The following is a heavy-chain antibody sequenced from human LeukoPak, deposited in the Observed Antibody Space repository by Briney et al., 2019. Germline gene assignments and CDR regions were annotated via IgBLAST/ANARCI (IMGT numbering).Heavy chain of an antibody. J-gene: IGHJ4*02. CDR2: IKSNIDGGTT. Sequence: GGSLRLSCSASGFHFRSAWMSWVRQVPGKGLEGLGRIKSNIDGGTTDNAAPVEVRFTISRDDSRNTLYLEMKSLKTEDTGIYYFTTDFIVLWFGDLKGGDYWGQGTLVTVSS. CDR3: TTDFIVLWFGDLKGGDY. D-gene: IGHD3-10*01. V-gene: IGHV3-15*05. CDR1: GFHFRSAW.